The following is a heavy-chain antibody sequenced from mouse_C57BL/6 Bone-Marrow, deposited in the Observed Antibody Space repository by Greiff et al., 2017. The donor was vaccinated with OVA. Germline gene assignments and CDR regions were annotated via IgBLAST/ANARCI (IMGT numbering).Heavy chain of an antibody. CDR3: ARGGGLLFAY. Sequence: VQLQQSGAELARPGASVKLSCKASGYTFTSYGISWVKQRTGQGLEWIGEIYPRSGNTYYNEKFKGKATLPADKSSSTAYMELRSLTSEDSAVYFCARGGGLLFAYWGQGTLVTVSA. D-gene: IGHD2-3*01. CDR1: GYTFTSYG. V-gene: IGHV1-81*01. J-gene: IGHJ3*01. CDR2: IYPRSGNT.